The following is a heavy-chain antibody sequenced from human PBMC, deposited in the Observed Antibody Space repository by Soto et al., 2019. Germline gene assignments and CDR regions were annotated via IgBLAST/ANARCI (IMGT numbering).Heavy chain of an antibody. CDR1: GDTVSSNSAA. CDR2: THYRSKWYN. D-gene: IGHD2-15*01. Sequence: PSQTLSLTCAISGDTVSSNSAAWSWIRQSPSRGLEWLGRTHYRSKWYNDYAVSVKSRITINPDTSKNQFSLQLNSVTPEDTAVYYCGRSVRGHVVKYFDYWGQGTLVTVSS. CDR3: GRSVRGHVVKYFDY. J-gene: IGHJ4*02. V-gene: IGHV6-1*01.